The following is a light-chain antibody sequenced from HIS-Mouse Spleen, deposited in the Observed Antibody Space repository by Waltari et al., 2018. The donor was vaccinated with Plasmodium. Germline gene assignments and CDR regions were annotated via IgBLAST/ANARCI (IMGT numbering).Light chain of an antibody. Sequence: DIQMTQSPSSLSASVGDRVTITCRASQGFSNYLAWYQQKPGKVPKLLSYAASTFKSGVPSRFSGSGSGTDFTLTISSLQPEDVATYYCQKYNSAPLTFGGGTKVEIK. CDR2: AAS. V-gene: IGKV1-27*01. CDR3: QKYNSAPLT. CDR1: QGFSNY. J-gene: IGKJ4*01.